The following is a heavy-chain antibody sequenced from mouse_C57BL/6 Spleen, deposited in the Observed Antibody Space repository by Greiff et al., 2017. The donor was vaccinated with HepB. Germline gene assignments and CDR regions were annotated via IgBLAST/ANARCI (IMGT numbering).Heavy chain of an antibody. Sequence: QVQLQQSGPELVKPGASVKISCKASGYAFSSSWMNWVKQRPGKGLEWIGRIYPGDGDTNYNGKFKGKATLTADKSSSTAYMQLSSLTSEDSAVYFCTREGDYGSSYQFACWGQVTLVTVSA. J-gene: IGHJ3*01. V-gene: IGHV1-82*01. CDR3: TREGDYGSSYQFAC. D-gene: IGHD1-1*01. CDR1: GYAFSSSW. CDR2: IYPGDGDT.